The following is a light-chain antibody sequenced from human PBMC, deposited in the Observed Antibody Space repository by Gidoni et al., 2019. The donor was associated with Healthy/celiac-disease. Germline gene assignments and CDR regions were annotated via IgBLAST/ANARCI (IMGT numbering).Light chain of an antibody. CDR2: GAS. Sequence: EIVLTQSPGTLSLSPGERATLSCRASQSVSSSYLAWYQQKPGQAPRLLIYGASSRATGIPDRFSGSGSGTDFTLTISRLEPEDVAVYYCQQYGSSWRTFGQGTKVEIK. V-gene: IGKV3-20*01. CDR1: QSVSSSY. CDR3: QQYGSSWRT. J-gene: IGKJ1*01.